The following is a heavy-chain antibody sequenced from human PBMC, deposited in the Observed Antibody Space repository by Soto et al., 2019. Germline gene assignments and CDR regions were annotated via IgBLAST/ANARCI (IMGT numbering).Heavy chain of an antibody. CDR2: MNPKRGHT. CDR1: GYNFIDYS. CDR3: AKEFRSGWPGNRFHD. D-gene: IGHD6-19*01. V-gene: IGHV1-8*01. Sequence: ASVKVSCTASGYNFIDYSINWVLPAPGQGLERMGWMNPKRGHTAHAQKIQGRVILTRDTSINTVDMELSSLTSGDTAVYYCAKEFRSGWPGNRFHDWGQGTLVTVSS. J-gene: IGHJ4*02.